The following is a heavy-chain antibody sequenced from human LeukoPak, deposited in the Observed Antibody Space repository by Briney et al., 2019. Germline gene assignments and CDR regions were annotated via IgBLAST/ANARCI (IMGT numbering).Heavy chain of an antibody. CDR2: IYPGDSDT. CDR3: ASGSYCSGGSCYFKA. CDR1: GYSFTSYW. Sequence: GESLKISCKGSGYSFTSYWIGWVRQMPGKGLEWMGIIYPGDSDTRYSPSFQGQVTISADKSISTAYLQWSSLKASDTAMYYCASGSYCSGGSCYFKAWGQGTLVTVSS. J-gene: IGHJ5*02. V-gene: IGHV5-51*01. D-gene: IGHD2-15*01.